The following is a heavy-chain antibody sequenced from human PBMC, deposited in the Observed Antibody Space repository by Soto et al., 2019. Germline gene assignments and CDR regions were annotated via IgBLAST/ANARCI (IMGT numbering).Heavy chain of an antibody. V-gene: IGHV4-4*02. Sequence: QVQLQESGPALVKPSGTLSLTCAVSGDSISSSKWWSWVRQPPGKGLEWIGEVYHSGSTNYNPSLKXRXXXSXXNSKNQFSLNLSSVTDADTAVYYCARGERQQQRDYWGQGTLVTVSS. CDR1: GDSISSSKW. CDR2: VYHSGST. J-gene: IGHJ4*02. D-gene: IGHD6-13*01. CDR3: ARGERQQQRDY.